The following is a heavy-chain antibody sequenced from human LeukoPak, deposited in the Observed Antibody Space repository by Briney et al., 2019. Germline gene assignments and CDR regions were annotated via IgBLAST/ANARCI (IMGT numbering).Heavy chain of an antibody. Sequence: PGGFLRLSCAAPGFTFSDYYMTWLRQAPGKGLEWLSYISNSGDTVFYADSVKGRFTVSRDNAKRSLYLQIESLRDDDTAVYHCALGTINKDFYFGMDVWGQGTTVTVSS. CDR1: GFTFSDYY. D-gene: IGHD2-8*01. J-gene: IGHJ6*02. CDR2: ISNSGDTV. CDR3: ALGTINKDFYFGMDV. V-gene: IGHV3-11*01.